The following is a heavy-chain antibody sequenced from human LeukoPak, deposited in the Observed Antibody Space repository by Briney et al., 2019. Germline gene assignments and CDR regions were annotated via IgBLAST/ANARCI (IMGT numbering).Heavy chain of an antibody. CDR2: INTDGSST. Sequence: GGSLRLSCAASGFTFSNYWMHWVRQAPGKGLVWVSRINTDGSSTDYADSVKGRFTISRDNAKNTLYLQMNSLRSEDTAMYYCAKESGKFDHWGQGTLVAVSS. CDR3: AKESGKFDH. V-gene: IGHV3-74*01. D-gene: IGHD3-16*01. CDR1: GFTFSNYW. J-gene: IGHJ4*02.